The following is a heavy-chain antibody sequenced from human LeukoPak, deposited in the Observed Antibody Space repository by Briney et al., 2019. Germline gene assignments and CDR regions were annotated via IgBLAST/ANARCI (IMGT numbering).Heavy chain of an antibody. J-gene: IGHJ4*02. Sequence: GGPLRLSCAASGFTVSSNYMSWVRQAPGKGLEWVSVIYSGGSTNYADSVKGRFTISRDNSKNTLYLQMNSLRAEDTAVYYCARNDYYDSSRPDYNFDYWGQGTLVTVSS. D-gene: IGHD3-22*01. CDR1: GFTVSSNY. CDR2: IYSGGST. V-gene: IGHV3-53*01. CDR3: ARNDYYDSSRPDYNFDY.